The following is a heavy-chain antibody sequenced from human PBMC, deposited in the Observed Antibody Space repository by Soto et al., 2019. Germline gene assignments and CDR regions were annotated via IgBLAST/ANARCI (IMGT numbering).Heavy chain of an antibody. D-gene: IGHD6-13*01. CDR2: IYYTGLS. J-gene: IGHJ4*02. Sequence: PSETLSLTCAVSGGSISTGGYSWSWIRQPPGKGLEWIGYIYYTGLSNSNPSLNSRVTMSVDTSKNQSSLNLSSVTAADTAVYFCAPHSSHWPCFVGWGQGTPV. CDR3: APHSSHWPCFVG. CDR1: GGSISTGGYS. V-gene: IGHV4-61*08.